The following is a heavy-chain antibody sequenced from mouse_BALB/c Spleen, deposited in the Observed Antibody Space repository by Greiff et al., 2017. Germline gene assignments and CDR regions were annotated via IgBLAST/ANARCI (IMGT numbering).Heavy chain of an antibody. CDR3: ARQNYDGYFYWYFDV. CDR2: FYSGSGSI. Sequence: QVQLQQSGAELVKPGASVKLSCKASGYTFTEYIIHWVKQRSGQGLEWIGWFYSGSGSIKYNEKFKDKATLTADKSSSTVYMELSRLTSEDSAVYFCARQNYDGYFYWYFDVWGAGTTVTVSS. CDR1: GYTFTEYI. J-gene: IGHJ1*01. V-gene: IGHV1-62-2*01. D-gene: IGHD2-3*01.